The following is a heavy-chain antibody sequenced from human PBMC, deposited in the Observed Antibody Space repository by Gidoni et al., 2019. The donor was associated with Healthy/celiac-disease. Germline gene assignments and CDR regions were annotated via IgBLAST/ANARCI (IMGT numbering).Heavy chain of an antibody. J-gene: IGHJ2*01. V-gene: IGHV3-7*03. CDR3: ARDETARIADDFWSGSQPPPGYFDL. CDR2: IKQDGSEK. Sequence: EVQLVESGGGLVQPGGSLRLSCAASGFTFSSYWMSWVRQAPGKGLEWVANIKQDGSEKYYVDSVKGRFTISRDNAKNSLYLQMNSLRAEDTAVYYCARDETARIADDFWSGSQPPPGYFDLWGRGTLVTVSS. D-gene: IGHD3-3*01. CDR1: GFTFSSYW.